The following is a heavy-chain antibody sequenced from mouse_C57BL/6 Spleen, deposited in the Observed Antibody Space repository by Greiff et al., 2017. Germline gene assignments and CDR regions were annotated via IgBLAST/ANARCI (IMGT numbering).Heavy chain of an antibody. J-gene: IGHJ1*03. CDR3: ARRAYDYDGDSWYFDV. CDR2: ISSGGSYT. V-gene: IGHV5-6*02. Sequence: EVKLVESGGDLVKPGGSLKLSCAASGFTFSSYGMSWVRQTPDKRLEWVSTISSGGSYTYYPDSVKGRFTISRDNAKNTLYLQMSSLKSEDTAMYYCARRAYDYDGDSWYFDVWGTGTTVTVSS. D-gene: IGHD2-4*01. CDR1: GFTFSSYG.